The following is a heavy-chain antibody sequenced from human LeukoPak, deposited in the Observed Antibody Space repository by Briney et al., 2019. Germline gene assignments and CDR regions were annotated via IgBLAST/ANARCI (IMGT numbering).Heavy chain of an antibody. V-gene: IGHV4-59*01. CDR3: ARLRPDIVVVPPGAYMDV. D-gene: IGHD2-2*01. J-gene: IGHJ6*03. Sequence: PSETLSLTCTVSGGSISSYYWSWIRQPPGKGLEWIGYIYYSGSTNYNPSLKSRVTIPVDTSKNQFSLKLSSVTAADTAVYYCARLRPDIVVVPPGAYMDVWGKGTTVTVSS. CDR1: GGSISSYY. CDR2: IYYSGST.